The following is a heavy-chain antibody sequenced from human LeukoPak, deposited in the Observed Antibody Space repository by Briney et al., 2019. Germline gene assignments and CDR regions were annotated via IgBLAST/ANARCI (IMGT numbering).Heavy chain of an antibody. CDR1: GGSISSYY. D-gene: IGHD3-10*01. CDR3: ARGGRGKENDY. CDR2: IYYSGST. Sequence: SETLSLTCTVSGGSISSYYWSWIRQPPGEGLEWIGYIYYSGSTNYNPSLKSRVTISVDTSKNQFSLKLSSVTAADTAVYYCARGGRGKENDYWGQGTLVTVSS. V-gene: IGHV4-59*01. J-gene: IGHJ4*02.